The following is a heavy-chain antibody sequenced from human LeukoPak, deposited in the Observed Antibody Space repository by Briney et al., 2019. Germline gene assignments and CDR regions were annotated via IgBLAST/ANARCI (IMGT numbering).Heavy chain of an antibody. CDR3: ATGRDKAGAPDY. V-gene: IGHV3-48*03. Sequence: GGSLRLSCAASGFTLSSYEMNWVRQAPGKGLEWVSYISIGGSTIYYADSVKGRFTISRDNAKNSLYLQMNSLRAEDTAVYYCATGRDKAGAPDYWGQGTLVTVSS. D-gene: IGHD6-13*01. CDR2: ISIGGSTI. J-gene: IGHJ4*02. CDR1: GFTLSSYE.